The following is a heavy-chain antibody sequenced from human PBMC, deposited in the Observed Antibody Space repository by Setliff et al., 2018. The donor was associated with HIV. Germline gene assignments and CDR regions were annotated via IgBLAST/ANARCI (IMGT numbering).Heavy chain of an antibody. V-gene: IGHV4-61*02. J-gene: IGHJ4*02. D-gene: IGHD4-4*01. CDR2: IYTSGST. CDR1: NGSIYSGSYY. Sequence: PSETLSLTCVVSNGSIYSGSYYWSWIRQPAGKGLEWIGRIYTSGSTNYNPSLKNRVAISVDTSKNQFPLNLTSVTAADTAMYFCARVGGKGYSNFLDSWGQGALVTVSS. CDR3: ARVGGKGYSNFLDS.